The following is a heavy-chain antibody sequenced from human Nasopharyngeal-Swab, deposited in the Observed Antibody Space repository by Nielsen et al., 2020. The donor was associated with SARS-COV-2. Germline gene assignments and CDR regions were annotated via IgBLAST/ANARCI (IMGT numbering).Heavy chain of an antibody. CDR1: GFTFDDYA. CDR3: TKATSLYYYDSSGYRPWYCDY. Sequence: GGSLRLSCAASGFTFDDYAMHWGRQAPGKGLEWISGINWNGGRIGYADSVKGRFTISRDNAKKSLYLQMNSLRPEDTALYYCTKATSLYYYDSSGYRPWYCDYWGQGTLVTVSS. CDR2: INWNGGRI. J-gene: IGHJ4*02. V-gene: IGHV3-9*01. D-gene: IGHD3-22*01.